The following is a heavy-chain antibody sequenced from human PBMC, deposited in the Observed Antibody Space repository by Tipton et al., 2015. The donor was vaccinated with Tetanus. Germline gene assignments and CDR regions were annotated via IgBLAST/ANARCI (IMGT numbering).Heavy chain of an antibody. J-gene: IGHJ3*02. D-gene: IGHD2-2*01. Sequence: TLSLTCTVSGGSISSSSYYWAWIRQPPGKGLEWIGEINHRGITNYNPSLKSRVTISLDTSKNEFSLKLTSVTAADTSLYFCARDIYSNTRAFDIWGQGTMVTVSS. CDR1: GGSISSSSYY. V-gene: IGHV4-39*02. CDR3: ARDIYSNTRAFDI. CDR2: INHRGIT.